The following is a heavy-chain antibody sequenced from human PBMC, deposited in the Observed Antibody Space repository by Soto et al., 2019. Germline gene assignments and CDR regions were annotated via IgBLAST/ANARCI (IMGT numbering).Heavy chain of an antibody. V-gene: IGHV3-21*01. Sequence: EVQLVESGGGLVRPGGSLRLSCGASGFTFPRYSINWVRRAPGRGFEWVSSISSTTNYIYYADSMKGRFTVSRDNAKNSVYLEMNSLSAEDTALYYCARESEDLTSNFDYWGQGTLVTVSS. CDR2: ISSTTNYI. J-gene: IGHJ4*02. CDR3: ARESEDLTSNFDY. CDR1: GFTFPRYS.